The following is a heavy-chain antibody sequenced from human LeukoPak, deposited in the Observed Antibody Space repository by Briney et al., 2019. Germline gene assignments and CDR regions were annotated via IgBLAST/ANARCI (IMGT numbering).Heavy chain of an antibody. Sequence: PGGSLRLSCAASGFTFSSYWMHWARQTPGKGLMWVSRIKTDGSSTTYADSVKGRFTISRDNAKNTLYLQMNSLRVEDTAVYYCARDSIFMAEGYWGQGTLVTVSS. CDR1: GFTFSSYW. D-gene: IGHD2-2*01. CDR2: IKTDGSST. V-gene: IGHV3-74*03. CDR3: ARDSIFMAEGY. J-gene: IGHJ4*02.